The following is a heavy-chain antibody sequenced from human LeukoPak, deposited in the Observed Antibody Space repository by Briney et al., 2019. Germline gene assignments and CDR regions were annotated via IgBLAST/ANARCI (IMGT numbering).Heavy chain of an antibody. CDR1: GYSISSGYY. Sequence: SETLSLTCAVSGYSISSGYYWGWIRQPPGKGLEWIGSIYHSGSTYYNPSLKSRVTISVDTSKNQFSLKLSSVTAADTAVYYCARGQQWLVRAVIGIWGQGTMVTVSS. D-gene: IGHD6-19*01. V-gene: IGHV4-38-2*01. J-gene: IGHJ3*02. CDR3: ARGQQWLVRAVIGI. CDR2: IYHSGST.